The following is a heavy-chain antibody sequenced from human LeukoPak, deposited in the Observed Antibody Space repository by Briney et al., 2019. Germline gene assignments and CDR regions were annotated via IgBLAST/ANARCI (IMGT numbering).Heavy chain of an antibody. V-gene: IGHV4-59*01. D-gene: IGHD3-22*01. CDR2: IYYSGST. CDR1: GGSISSYY. J-gene: IGHJ3*02. Sequence: SETLSLTCTVSGGSISSYYWSWIRQPPGKGLEWIGYIYYSGSTNYNPSLKSRVTISADTSKNQFSLKLSSVTAADTAVYYCASLVLTTDAFDIWGQGTMVTVSS. CDR3: ASLVLTTDAFDI.